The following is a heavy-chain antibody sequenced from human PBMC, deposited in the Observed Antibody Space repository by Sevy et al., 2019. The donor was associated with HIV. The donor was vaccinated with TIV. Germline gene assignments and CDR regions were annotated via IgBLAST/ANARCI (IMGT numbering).Heavy chain of an antibody. CDR2: IYTSGST. V-gene: IGHV4-4*07. D-gene: IGHD3-22*01. CDR3: AREPTYYDRSLGVT. J-gene: IGHJ5*02. Sequence: SETLSLTCTVSGGSISSYYWSWIRQPAGKGLEWIGRIYTSGSTNYNPSLKSRVTMSVDTSKNQFSLKLSSVTAADTAVYYCAREPTYYDRSLGVTWGQGTLVTVSS. CDR1: GGSISSYY.